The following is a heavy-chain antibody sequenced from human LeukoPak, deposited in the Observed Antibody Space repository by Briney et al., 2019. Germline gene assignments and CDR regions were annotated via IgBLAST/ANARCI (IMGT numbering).Heavy chain of an antibody. J-gene: IGHJ3*02. D-gene: IGHD1-26*01. V-gene: IGHV4-59*01. CDR1: GGSISSYY. Sequence: SETLSLTCTVSGGSISSYYWSWIRQPPGKGLEWIGYIYYSGSTNYNPSLKSRVTISVDTSKNQFSLKLSSVTAADTAVYYCARDRACAFDIWGQGTMVTVSS. CDR2: IYYSGST. CDR3: ARDRACAFDI.